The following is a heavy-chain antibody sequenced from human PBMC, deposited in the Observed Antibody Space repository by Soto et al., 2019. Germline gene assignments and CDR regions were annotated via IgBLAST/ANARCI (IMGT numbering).Heavy chain of an antibody. CDR3: ARAAADIVAVPAAPGLDY. CDR2: IIPILGIA. V-gene: IGHV1-69*02. CDR1: GGTFSSYT. D-gene: IGHD2-2*01. Sequence: QVQLVQSGAEVKKPGSSVKVSCKASGGTFSSYTISWVRQAPGQGLEWMGRIIPILGIANYAQKFQGRVTITADKSTSTAYMELSSLRSEDTAVYYCARAAADIVAVPAAPGLDYWGQGTLVTVSS. J-gene: IGHJ4*02.